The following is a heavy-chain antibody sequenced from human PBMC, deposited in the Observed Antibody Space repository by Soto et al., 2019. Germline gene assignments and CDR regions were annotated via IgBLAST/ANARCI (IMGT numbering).Heavy chain of an antibody. CDR3: AKDIVPGYRIDAFDI. CDR2: ISWNSGSI. J-gene: IGHJ3*02. CDR1: GFTFDDYA. Sequence: EVQLVESGGGLVQPGRSLRLSCAASGFTFDDYAMHWVRQAPGKGLEWVSGISWNSGSIGYADSVKGRFTISRDNAKNSLYLQMNSLRAEDTAWYYCAKDIVPGYRIDAFDIWGQGTMVTVSS. V-gene: IGHV3-9*01. D-gene: IGHD1-1*01.